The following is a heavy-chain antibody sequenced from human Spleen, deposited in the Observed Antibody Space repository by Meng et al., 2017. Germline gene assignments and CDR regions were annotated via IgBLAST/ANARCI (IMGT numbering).Heavy chain of an antibody. Sequence: GESLKISCAASGFTFSSYWMHWVRQAPGKGLVWVSRINSDDSSTRYADSVKGRFTISRDNAKNTLYLQMNDLRAEDTAVYYCARGLKYSSGWYAPGMDVWGQGTTVTVSS. CDR3: ARGLKYSSGWYAPGMDV. D-gene: IGHD6-19*01. CDR2: INSDDSST. CDR1: GFTFSSYW. J-gene: IGHJ6*02. V-gene: IGHV3-74*01.